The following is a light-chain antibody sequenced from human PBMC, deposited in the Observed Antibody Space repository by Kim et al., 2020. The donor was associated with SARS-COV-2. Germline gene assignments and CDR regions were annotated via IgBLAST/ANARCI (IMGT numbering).Light chain of an antibody. V-gene: IGLV2-14*03. CDR2: DVT. CDR3: CSYASSGTLI. Sequence: GHSFTISCTGTSSDVGNYNYVSWYQHHPGEAPKVMIYDVTKRPSGVSNRFFGSKSGNTASLTISGLQTEDEADYYCCSYASSGTLIFGGGTQLTVL. J-gene: IGLJ2*01. CDR1: SSDVGNYNY.